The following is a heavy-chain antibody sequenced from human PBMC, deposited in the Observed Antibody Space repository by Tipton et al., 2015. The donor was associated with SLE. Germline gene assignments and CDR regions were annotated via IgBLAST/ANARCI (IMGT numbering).Heavy chain of an antibody. CDR3: AKDSTRNRGSWFDP. V-gene: IGHV3-23*01. CDR1: RFTFSDYA. D-gene: IGHD2-2*01. CDR2: IGSRSIGT. Sequence: SLRLSCTASRFTFSDYAMSWVRQAPGKGLEWVSAIGSRSIGTYYADSVKGRFTISRDNSKNMLYLRMNSLGADDAAVYYCAKDSTRNRGSWFDPWGRGTLVTVSS. J-gene: IGHJ5*02.